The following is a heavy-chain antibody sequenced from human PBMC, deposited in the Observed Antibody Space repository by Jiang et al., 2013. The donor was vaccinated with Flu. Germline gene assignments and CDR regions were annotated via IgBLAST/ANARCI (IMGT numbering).Heavy chain of an antibody. J-gene: IGHJ3*02. Sequence: SGAEVKKPGASVKVSCKASGYTFTSYGISWVRQAPGQGLEWMGWISAYNGNTNYAQKLQGRVTMTTDTSTSTAYMELRSLRSDDTAVYYCASLGYYYDSSHLDAFDIWGQGTMVTVSS. D-gene: IGHD3-22*01. CDR1: GYTFTSYG. CDR2: ISAYNGNT. CDR3: ASLGYYYDSSHLDAFDI. V-gene: IGHV1-18*04.